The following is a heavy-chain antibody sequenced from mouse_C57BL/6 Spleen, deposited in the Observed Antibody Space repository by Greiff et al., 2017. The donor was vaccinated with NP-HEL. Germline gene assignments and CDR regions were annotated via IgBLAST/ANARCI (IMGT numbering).Heavy chain of an antibody. CDR3: ARHEEGPTVGYWYFDV. D-gene: IGHD1-1*01. CDR1: GYTFTEYT. CDR2: FYPGSGSI. J-gene: IGHJ1*03. Sequence: VQLQQSGAELVKPGASVKLSCKASGYTFTEYTIHWVKQRSGQGLEWIGWFYPGSGSIKYNEKFKYKATLTADKSSSTAYMELSRLTTEDSAVYFGARHEEGPTVGYWYFDVWGTGTTVTVSS. V-gene: IGHV1-62-2*01.